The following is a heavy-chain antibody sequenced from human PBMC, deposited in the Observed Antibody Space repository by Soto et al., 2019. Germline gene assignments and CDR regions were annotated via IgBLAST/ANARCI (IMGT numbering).Heavy chain of an antibody. Sequence: SVKVSCKASGGTFSSYAISWVRQAPGQGLEWMGVSIPIFGTANYAQNFQGRVSITADESTSTAYMELSSLRSEDTAVYYCASEVDDSSGYYPLNCFDXLGQRAPVTASX. CDR1: GGTFSSYA. CDR3: ASEVDDSSGYYPLNCFDX. V-gene: IGHV1-69*13. J-gene: IGHJ5*02. CDR2: SIPIFGTA. D-gene: IGHD3-22*01.